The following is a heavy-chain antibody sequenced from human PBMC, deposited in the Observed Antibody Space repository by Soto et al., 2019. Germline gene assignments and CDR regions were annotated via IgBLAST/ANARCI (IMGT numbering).Heavy chain of an antibody. Sequence: GGSLRLSCAASGFTFSSYGMHWVRQAPGKGLEWVAVISYDGSNKYYADSVKGRFTISRDNAKNTLYLQMNSLRAEDTAVYYCARDPVAAAVSANWFDPWGQGTLVTVSS. CDR2: ISYDGSNK. V-gene: IGHV3-30*03. J-gene: IGHJ5*02. D-gene: IGHD6-13*01. CDR3: ARDPVAAAVSANWFDP. CDR1: GFTFSSYG.